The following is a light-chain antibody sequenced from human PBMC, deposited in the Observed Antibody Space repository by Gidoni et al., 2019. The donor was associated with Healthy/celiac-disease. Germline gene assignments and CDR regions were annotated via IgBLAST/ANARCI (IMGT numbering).Light chain of an antibody. CDR3: QQYYSYPPT. V-gene: IGKV1-8*01. Sequence: AIRITQAPSSLSASTGDRVTITCRASQGISSYLAWYQQKPGKAPKLLIYAASTLQSGVPSRFSGSGSGTDFTLTISCLQSEDVATYYCQQYYSYPPTFGGGTKVEIK. J-gene: IGKJ4*01. CDR1: QGISSY. CDR2: AAS.